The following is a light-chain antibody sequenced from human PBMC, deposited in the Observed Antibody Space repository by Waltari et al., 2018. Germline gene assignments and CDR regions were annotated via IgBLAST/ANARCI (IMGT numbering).Light chain of an antibody. Sequence: QSALTHPASVSGSPRQPLTISCPGTSSDVGSYKYVSWYQQHPGKAPKLMISEVSNRPSGVSNRFSGSKSGSTASLTISGLQAEDEADYYCSSYTTSGTVVFGGGTKLTVL. CDR2: EVS. J-gene: IGLJ2*01. CDR3: SSYTTSGTVV. V-gene: IGLV2-14*01. CDR1: SSDVGSYKY.